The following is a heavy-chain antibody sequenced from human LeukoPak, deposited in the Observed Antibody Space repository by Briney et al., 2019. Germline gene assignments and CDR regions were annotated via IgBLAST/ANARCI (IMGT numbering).Heavy chain of an antibody. CDR2: IWYDRSNK. V-gene: IGHV3-33*01. CDR3: ARLYGTYPGWFDP. D-gene: IGHD4-17*01. Sequence: GRSLRLSCAASGFTFSSYGMHWVRQAPGKGLEWVADIWYDRSNKYYADSVKGRFTISRDNSKNTLYLQMNSLRAEDTAVYYCARLYGTYPGWFDPWGQGTLVTVSS. CDR1: GFTFSSYG. J-gene: IGHJ5*02.